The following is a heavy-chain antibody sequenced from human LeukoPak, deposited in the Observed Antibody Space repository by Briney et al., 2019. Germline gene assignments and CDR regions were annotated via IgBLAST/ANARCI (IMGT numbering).Heavy chain of an antibody. CDR1: GGSISSYY. Sequence: PSETLSLTCTVSGGSISSYYWSWIRQPPGKGLECIGYIYYSGSTNYNPSLKSRVTISVDTSKNQFSLKLSSVTAADTAVYYCARGIVPAAILGWFDPWGQGTLVTVSS. CDR3: ARGIVPAAILGWFDP. V-gene: IGHV4-59*01. D-gene: IGHD2-2*02. J-gene: IGHJ5*02. CDR2: IYYSGST.